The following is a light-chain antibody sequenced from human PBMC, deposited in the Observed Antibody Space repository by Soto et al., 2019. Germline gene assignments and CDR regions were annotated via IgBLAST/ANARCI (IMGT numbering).Light chain of an antibody. CDR2: ATS. Sequence: DIQMTQSPSSVSASVGDRVTIACRASEGISSSLAWYQQEAGKAPKVLIYATSSLESGVPSRFSGSGSGTDFTLTISSLQPEDFAIYYCQQAKNFPWTFGQGTKVDIK. CDR3: QQAKNFPWT. V-gene: IGKV1-12*01. J-gene: IGKJ1*01. CDR1: EGISSS.